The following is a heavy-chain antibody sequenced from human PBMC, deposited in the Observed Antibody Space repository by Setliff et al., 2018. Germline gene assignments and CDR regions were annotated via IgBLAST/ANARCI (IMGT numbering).Heavy chain of an antibody. CDR2: IYYSGST. V-gene: IGHV4-31*03. CDR3: ARDRLLVGARYAMDV. CDR1: GGSINSGGYY. J-gene: IGHJ6*03. Sequence: SETLSLTCTVSGGSINSGGYYWSWIRQHPGKGLEWIGYIYYSGSTYYNPSPKSRVTISVDTSKNQFSLKLSSVTAADTAVYYCARDRLLVGARYAMDVWGKGTTVTVSS. D-gene: IGHD1-26*01.